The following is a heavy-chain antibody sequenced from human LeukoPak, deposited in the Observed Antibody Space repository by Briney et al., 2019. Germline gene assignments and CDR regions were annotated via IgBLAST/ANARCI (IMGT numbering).Heavy chain of an antibody. V-gene: IGHV3-48*01. J-gene: IGHJ3*02. CDR2: ISSSSSTI. CDR1: GFTFSSYS. CDR3: ARDGVAGTTGPDAFDI. D-gene: IGHD6-19*01. Sequence: GGSLRLSCAASGFTFSSYSMNWVRQAPGKGLEWVSYISSSSSTIYYADSLKGRFTISRDNAKNSLYLQMNSLRAEDTAVYYCARDGVAGTTGPDAFDIWGQGTMVTVSS.